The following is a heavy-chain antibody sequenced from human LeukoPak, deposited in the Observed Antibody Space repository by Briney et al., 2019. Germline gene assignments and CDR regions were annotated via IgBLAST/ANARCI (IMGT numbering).Heavy chain of an antibody. CDR1: GYTFTSYG. J-gene: IGHJ4*02. CDR3: ARDIDCSSTSCPGLDY. V-gene: IGHV1-18*01. Sequence: ASVKVSCKASGYTFTSYGISWVRQAPGQGLEWMGWISAYNGNTNYAQKLQGRVTMTTDISTSTAYMELRSLRSDDTAVYYCARDIDCSSTSCPGLDYWGQGTLVTVSS. D-gene: IGHD2-2*01. CDR2: ISAYNGNT.